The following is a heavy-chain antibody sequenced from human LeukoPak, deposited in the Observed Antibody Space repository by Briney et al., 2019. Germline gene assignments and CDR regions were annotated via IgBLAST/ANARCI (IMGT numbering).Heavy chain of an antibody. V-gene: IGHV3-48*02. Sequence: PGGSLRLSCAASGFTFSSYSMNWVRQSPGKGLEWVSYISFTSSTIFYADSVKGRFTISRDNAKNSLYLQMNSLRDEDTAVYYCATTGGYSYGSWGQGTLVTVSS. D-gene: IGHD5-18*01. CDR3: ATTGGYSYGS. J-gene: IGHJ5*02. CDR1: GFTFSSYS. CDR2: ISFTSSTI.